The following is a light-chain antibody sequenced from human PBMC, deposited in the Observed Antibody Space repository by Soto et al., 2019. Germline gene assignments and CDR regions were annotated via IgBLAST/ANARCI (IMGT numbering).Light chain of an antibody. Sequence: QSVLTQPASVSGSPGQSITISCTGSSSDVGAYHFVSWYQHHPGKAPKLILYEVTARPSGVSSRFSGSKSGNTASLTISGLQADDEAHYYCSSYKSSNTPYVFGTGTKVTVL. CDR2: EVT. J-gene: IGLJ1*01. V-gene: IGLV2-14*01. CDR3: SSYKSSNTPYV. CDR1: SSDVGAYHF.